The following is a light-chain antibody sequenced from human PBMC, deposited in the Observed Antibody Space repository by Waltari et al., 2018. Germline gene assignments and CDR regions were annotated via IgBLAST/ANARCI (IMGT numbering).Light chain of an antibody. J-gene: IGLJ3*02. Sequence: QLVLTQSPSTSASLGASVKLTCTLSSGHCTNLIASLQQQPEKGPRYLMNVNSDGSHNKGVGIPDRFSGSSSGAERYLTISSLQSEDEADYYCQTGGHGTWVFGGGTRLTVL. CDR3: QTGGHGTWV. CDR2: VNSDGSH. CDR1: SGHCTNL. V-gene: IGLV4-69*01.